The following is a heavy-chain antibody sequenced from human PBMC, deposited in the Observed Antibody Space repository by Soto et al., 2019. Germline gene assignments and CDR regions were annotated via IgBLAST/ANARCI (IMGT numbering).Heavy chain of an antibody. Sequence: ASVQVSCTASGYTFTSYYMHWVRQAPGQGLEWMGIINPSGGSTSYAQKFQGRVTMTRDTSTSTVYMELSSLRSEDTAVYYCASGWSETGFDYWGQGTLVTVSS. D-gene: IGHD3-3*01. CDR1: GYTFTSYY. V-gene: IGHV1-46*01. CDR2: INPSGGST. CDR3: ASGWSETGFDY. J-gene: IGHJ4*02.